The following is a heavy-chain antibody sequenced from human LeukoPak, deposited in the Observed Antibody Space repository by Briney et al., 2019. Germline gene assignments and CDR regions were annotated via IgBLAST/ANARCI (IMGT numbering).Heavy chain of an antibody. V-gene: IGHV4-61*08. CDR2: IYYSGST. CDR3: ARDFVLFCSGGSCSNSPDAFDI. J-gene: IGHJ3*02. CDR1: GGSISSGGYY. Sequence: SQTLSLTCTVSGGSISSGGYYWSWIRQPPGKGLEWIGYIYYSGSTNYNPSLKSRVTISVDTSKNQFSLKLSSVTAADTAVYYCARDFVLFCSGGSCSNSPDAFDIWGQGTMVTVSS. D-gene: IGHD2-15*01.